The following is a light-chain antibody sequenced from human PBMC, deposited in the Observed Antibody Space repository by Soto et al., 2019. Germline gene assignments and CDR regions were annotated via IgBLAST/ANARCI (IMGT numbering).Light chain of an antibody. CDR3: QQYNSLSRS. Sequence: DIQMTQSPSTLSASAGDRVTITCRASRSISNWLAWFQQKPGKAPKLLIYKAPTLESGVPSMFSGSGYGTEFNLSISSLQPDDFASYYWQQYNSLSRSFGHGTKLQI. CDR2: KAP. V-gene: IGKV1-5*03. CDR1: RSISNW. J-gene: IGKJ2*01.